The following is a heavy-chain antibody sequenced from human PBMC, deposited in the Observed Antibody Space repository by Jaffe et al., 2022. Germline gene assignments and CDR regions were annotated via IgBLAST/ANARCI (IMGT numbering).Heavy chain of an antibody. J-gene: IGHJ6*03. CDR2: ISSSGSTI. CDR3: ARDSRAAAALYKVYYYYYYMDV. Sequence: QVQLVESGGGLVKPGGSLRLSCAASGFTFSDYYMSWIRQAPGKGLEWVSYISSSGSTIYYADSVKGRFTISRDNAKNSLYLQMNSLRAEDTAVYYCARDSRAAAALYKVYYYYYYMDVWGKGTTVTVSS. V-gene: IGHV3-11*01. CDR1: GFTFSDYY. D-gene: IGHD6-13*01.